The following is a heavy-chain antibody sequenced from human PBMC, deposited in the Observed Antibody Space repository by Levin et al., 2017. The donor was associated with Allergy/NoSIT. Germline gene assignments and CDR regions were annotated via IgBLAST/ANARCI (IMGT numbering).Heavy chain of an antibody. J-gene: IGHJ3*01. CDR2: INHSGST. Sequence: PGGSLRLSCAVNGGSFSGYSWSWIRQSPRKGLEWIGEINHSGSTNYNPSLKSRVTISVDTSKNQFSLRLSSLTAADTAVYYCARGRRYYDSGRPYWGYPFDFWGQGTEVTVSS. CDR1: GGSFSGYS. D-gene: IGHD3-10*01. CDR3: ARGRRYYDSGRPYWGYPFDF. V-gene: IGHV4-34*01.